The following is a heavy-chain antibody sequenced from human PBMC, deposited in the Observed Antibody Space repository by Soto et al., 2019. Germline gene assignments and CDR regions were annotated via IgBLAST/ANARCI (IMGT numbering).Heavy chain of an antibody. Sequence: QVQLVESGGGVVQPGRSLRLSCAASGFTFSSYAMHWVRQAPGKGLEWVAVISYDGSNKYYADSVKGRFTISRDNSKNTLYLQMNSLRAEDTAVYYGAREHLMVRGVIDYWGQGTLVTVSS. CDR3: AREHLMVRGVIDY. V-gene: IGHV3-30-3*01. CDR2: ISYDGSNK. CDR1: GFTFSSYA. J-gene: IGHJ4*02. D-gene: IGHD3-10*01.